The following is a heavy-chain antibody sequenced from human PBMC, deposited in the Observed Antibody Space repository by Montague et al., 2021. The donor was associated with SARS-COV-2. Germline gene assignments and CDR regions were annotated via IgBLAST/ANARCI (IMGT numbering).Heavy chain of an antibody. V-gene: IGHV6-1*01. CDR3: VRGIEAAGSYDY. D-gene: IGHD6-13*01. Sequence: CAISGDSVSGHSATWNWIRQSPSRGLEWLGRTYYRSMWKGGYARSVKSRIAINPDTSKNQFSLQLSSVTPEDTALYYCVRGIEAAGSYDYWGRGTLVTVSS. CDR2: TYYRSMWKG. CDR1: GDSVSGHSAT. J-gene: IGHJ4*02.